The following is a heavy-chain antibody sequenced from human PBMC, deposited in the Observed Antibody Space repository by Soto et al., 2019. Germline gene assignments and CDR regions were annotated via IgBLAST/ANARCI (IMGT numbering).Heavy chain of an antibody. CDR3: ASTLKISKFDY. CDR2: MYHSGST. D-gene: IGHD3-3*01. V-gene: IGHV4-30-2*01. J-gene: IGHJ4*02. CDR1: GGSISSGGYS. Sequence: SETLSITCAVSGGSISSGGYSWSWIRQPPGKGLEWIGYMYHSGSTYYNPSLKSRVTISIDRSKNQFSLKLSSVTAADTAVYYCASTLKISKFDYWGQGTLVTVSS.